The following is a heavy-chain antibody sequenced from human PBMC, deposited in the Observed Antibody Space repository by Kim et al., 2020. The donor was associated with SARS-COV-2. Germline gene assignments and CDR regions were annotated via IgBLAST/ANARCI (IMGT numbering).Heavy chain of an antibody. CDR1: GFTFSSYS. V-gene: IGHV3-21*01. J-gene: IGHJ6*02. CDR3: ARMLYQDFLTGYYPHGMDV. CDR2: ISSSSSYI. D-gene: IGHD3-9*01. Sequence: GGSLRLSCAASGFTFSSYSMNWVRQAPGKGLEWVSSISSSSSYIYYADSVKGRFTISRDNAKNSLYLQMNSLRAEDTAVYYCARMLYQDFLTGYYPHGMDVWGQGTTVTVSS.